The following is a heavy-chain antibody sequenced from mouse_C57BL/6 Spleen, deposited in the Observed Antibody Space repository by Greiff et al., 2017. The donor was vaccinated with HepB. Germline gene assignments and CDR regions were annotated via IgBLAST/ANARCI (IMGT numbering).Heavy chain of an antibody. CDR3: ASDCYSMDY. J-gene: IGHJ4*01. V-gene: IGHV5-4*01. CDR1: GFTFSSYA. CDR2: ISDGGSYT. Sequence: EVQVVESGGGLVKPGGSLKLSCAASGFTFSSYAMSWVRQTPEKRLEWVATISDGGSYTYYPDNVKGRFTISRDNAKNNLYLQMSHLKSEDTAMYYCASDCYSMDYWGQGTSVTVSS. D-gene: IGHD2-12*01.